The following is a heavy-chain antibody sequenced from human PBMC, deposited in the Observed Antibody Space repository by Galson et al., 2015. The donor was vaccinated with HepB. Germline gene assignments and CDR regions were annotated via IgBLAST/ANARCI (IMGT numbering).Heavy chain of an antibody. Sequence: SLRLSCAASGFTFSSYGMHWVRQAPGKGLEWVSAISGSGGSTYYADSVKGRFTISRDNSKNTLYLQMNSLRAEDTAVYYCAKDHRATYYYDSSGIPGAFDIWGQGTMVTVSS. V-gene: IGHV3-23*01. CDR1: GFTFSSYG. D-gene: IGHD3-22*01. CDR2: ISGSGGST. J-gene: IGHJ3*02. CDR3: AKDHRATYYYDSSGIPGAFDI.